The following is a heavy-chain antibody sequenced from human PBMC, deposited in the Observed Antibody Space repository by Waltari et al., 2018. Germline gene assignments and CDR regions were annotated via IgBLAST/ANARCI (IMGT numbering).Heavy chain of an antibody. CDR1: GGTFSSYA. J-gene: IGHJ5*02. Sequence: QVQLVQSGAEVKKPGSSVKVSCKASGGTFSSYAISWVRQAPGQGLEWMGGSIPILGIANYAQKFQGRVTITADESTSTAYMELSSLRSEDTAVYYCARGGGGGTTAWFDPWGQGTLVTVSS. CDR3: ARGGGGGTTAWFDP. CDR2: SIPILGIA. D-gene: IGHD1-7*01. V-gene: IGHV1-69*04.